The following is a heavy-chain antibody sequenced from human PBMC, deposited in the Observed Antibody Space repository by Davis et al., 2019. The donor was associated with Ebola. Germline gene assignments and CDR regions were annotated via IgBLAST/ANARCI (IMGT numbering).Heavy chain of an antibody. CDR3: ARGTEQGY. V-gene: IGHV3-30-3*01. CDR1: GFTFSSYA. Sequence: GESLKISCAASGFTFSSYAMHWVRQAPGKGLEWVAVISYDGSNKYYADSVKGRFTISRDNSKNTLYLQMNSLRAEDTAVYYCARGTEQGYWGQGTLVTVSS. CDR2: ISYDGSNK. J-gene: IGHJ4*02. D-gene: IGHD1-14*01.